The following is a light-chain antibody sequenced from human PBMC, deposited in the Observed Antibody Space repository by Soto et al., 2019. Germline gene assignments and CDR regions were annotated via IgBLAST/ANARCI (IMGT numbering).Light chain of an antibody. J-gene: IGLJ2*01. CDR3: SSYTSHSTLV. Sequence: QSVLTQPASVSGSPGQSITISCTGAISAVGGHDYVSWYQQHPGKAPKLMIHEVSYRPSGISSRFSGSKSGNTASLTISGLQAEDEADYYCSSYTSHSTLVFGGGTKLTVL. CDR2: EVS. V-gene: IGLV2-14*01. CDR1: ISAVGGHDY.